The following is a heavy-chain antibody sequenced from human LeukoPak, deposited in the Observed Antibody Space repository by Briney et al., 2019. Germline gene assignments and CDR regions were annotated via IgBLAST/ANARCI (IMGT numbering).Heavy chain of an antibody. CDR2: ISYDGSNK. D-gene: IGHD3-9*01. CDR1: GFTFSSYG. CDR3: AKEADDWLLTPGFGAFDI. V-gene: IGHV3-30*18. J-gene: IGHJ3*02. Sequence: GGSLRLSCAASGFTFSSYGMHWVRQAPGKGLEWVAVISYDGSNKYYADSVKGRFTISRDNSKNTLYLQMNSLRAEDTAVYYCAKEADDWLLTPGFGAFDIWGQGTMVTVSS.